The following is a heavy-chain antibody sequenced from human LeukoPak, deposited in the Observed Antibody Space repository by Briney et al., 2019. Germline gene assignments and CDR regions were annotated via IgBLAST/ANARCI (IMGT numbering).Heavy chain of an antibody. CDR1: GFTFTSSA. V-gene: IGHV1-58*02. Sequence: SVKVSCKASGFTFTSSAMQRVRQARGQRLEWIGWIVVGSGNTNYAQKFQERVTITRDMSTSTAYMELSSLRSEDTAVYYCAAEHYDILTGYSYTFDYWGQGTLVTVSS. J-gene: IGHJ4*02. CDR2: IVVGSGNT. D-gene: IGHD3-9*01. CDR3: AAEHYDILTGYSYTFDY.